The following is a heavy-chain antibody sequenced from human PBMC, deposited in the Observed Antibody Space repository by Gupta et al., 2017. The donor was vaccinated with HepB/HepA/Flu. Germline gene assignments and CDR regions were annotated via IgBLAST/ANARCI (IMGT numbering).Heavy chain of an antibody. V-gene: IGHV4-59*01. CDR2: IYYSGST. Sequence: QVQLQESGPGLVKPSETLSLTCTVSGGSISSYYWSWIRQPPGKGLEWIGYIYYSGSTNDNPSLKSRVTISVDTAKNQFSMKMSSVTAADTAVYYCARGGRSGNLRDWGQGTLVTVSS. CDR3: ARGGRSGNLRD. D-gene: IGHD1-1*01. CDR1: GGSISSYY. J-gene: IGHJ4*02.